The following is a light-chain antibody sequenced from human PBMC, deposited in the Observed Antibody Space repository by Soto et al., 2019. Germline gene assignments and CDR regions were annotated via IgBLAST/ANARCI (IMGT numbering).Light chain of an antibody. Sequence: QLVLTQPPSVSGAPGQMVTISCTGSSSNIGAGYDVHWYQQLPRTAPKLLIYGNSNRPSGVPDRFSASKSGTSASLAITGLQPEDEADYYCQSYDGGTLFGGGTKLTVL. CDR3: QSYDGGTL. CDR2: GNS. CDR1: SSNIGAGYD. J-gene: IGLJ3*02. V-gene: IGLV1-40*01.